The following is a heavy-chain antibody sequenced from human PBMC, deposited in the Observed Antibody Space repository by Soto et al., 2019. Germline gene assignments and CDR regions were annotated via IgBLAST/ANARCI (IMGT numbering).Heavy chain of an antibody. CDR1: GFAFSGYW. Sequence: EVHLVESGGGSVQPGGSLRLSCAGSGFAFSGYWIHWVRQVPGKGLVWVSRINSDGSTTSYADSVRGRFTISRDNAKDTLYLQMNSLRAEDTALYYCARVGQGRYCFDYWGQGTLVTVSS. CDR3: ARVGQGRYCFDY. V-gene: IGHV3-74*01. J-gene: IGHJ4*02. CDR2: INSDGSTT.